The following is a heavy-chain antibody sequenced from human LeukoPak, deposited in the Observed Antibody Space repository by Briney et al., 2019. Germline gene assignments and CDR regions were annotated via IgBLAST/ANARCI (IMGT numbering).Heavy chain of an antibody. CDR1: GGTFSRYA. CDR3: AGASSKWELSF. CDR2: YIPMFGTA. Sequence: GASVKVSCKASGGTFSRYAISWVRQAPGQGLEWMGGYIPMFGTANYAQNFQNRVTITADESTSTFSMEVSSLRPEDTAVYFCAGASSKWELSFWGQGTLVTVSS. D-gene: IGHD1-26*01. V-gene: IGHV1-69*13. J-gene: IGHJ4*02.